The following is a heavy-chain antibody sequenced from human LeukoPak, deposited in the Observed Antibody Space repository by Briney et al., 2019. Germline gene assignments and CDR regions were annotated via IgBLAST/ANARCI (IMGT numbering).Heavy chain of an antibody. V-gene: IGHV4-39*01. CDR3: ARGRTDYFDY. Sequence: SETLSLTCTVSGDSISSSSYYWGWIRQTPGKGLEWIGSTYYTGTTNYNPSLESRLTISVGTSKNQFSLKLSSVTAADTVVYYCARGRTDYFDYWGQGTLVTVSS. CDR1: GDSISSSSYY. D-gene: IGHD1-26*01. CDR2: TYYTGTT. J-gene: IGHJ4*02.